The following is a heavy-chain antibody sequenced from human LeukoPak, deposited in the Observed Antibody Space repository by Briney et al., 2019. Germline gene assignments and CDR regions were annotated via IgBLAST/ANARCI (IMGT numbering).Heavy chain of an antibody. J-gene: IGHJ4*02. CDR2: MNPNSGNT. D-gene: IGHD3-22*01. V-gene: IGHV1-8*01. CDR3: ARVGYDSSGYYYVYDY. CDR1: GYTFTSDD. Sequence: ASVKVSCKASGYTFTSDDINWVRQATGQGLEWMGWMNPNSGNTGYAQKFQGRVTMTRNTSISTAYMELSSLRSEDTAVYYCARVGYDSSGYYYVYDYWGQGTLVTVSS.